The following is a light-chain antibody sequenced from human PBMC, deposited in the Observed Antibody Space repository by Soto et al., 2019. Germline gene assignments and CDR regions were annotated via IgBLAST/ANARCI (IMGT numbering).Light chain of an antibody. CDR2: SXS. Sequence: DIQVTQSPSSVSASIXDRVSITCQASQGIHNCLAXXQQXXGXAPKXXXDSXSSLQRGVPSRFSGSGSGTDFTLTISSLQPEYFATYYCQQSYSTTPTFGQGTKVDIK. V-gene: IGKV1-39*01. CDR1: QGIHNC. CDR3: QQSYSTTPT. J-gene: IGKJ1*01.